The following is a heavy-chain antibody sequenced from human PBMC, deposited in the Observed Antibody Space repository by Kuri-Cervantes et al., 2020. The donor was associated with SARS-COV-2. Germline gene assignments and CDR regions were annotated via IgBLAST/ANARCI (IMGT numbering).Heavy chain of an antibody. CDR1: RGSISNYY. CDR3: ASRRGYSSGWRSRIKFYIDY. J-gene: IGHJ4*02. V-gene: IGHV4-59*12. D-gene: IGHD6-19*01. CDR2: IYYSGSN. Sequence: GSLRLSCTASRGSISNYYLSSTRHAPGKGLEWIGYIYYSGSNNYNPSLKSRVTISVDTSKNQLSLTLSSIPAADKAVYYCASRRGYSSGWRSRIKFYIDYWGQRTLVTVSS.